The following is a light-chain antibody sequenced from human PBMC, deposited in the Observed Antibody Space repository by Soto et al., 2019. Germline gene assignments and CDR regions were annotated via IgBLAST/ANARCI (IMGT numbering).Light chain of an antibody. Sequence: QSALTQPASVSGSPGQSITISCTGTSSDVRGYNYVSWYQQHPGKAPKLMIYDVSNRPSGVSNRFSGSKSGNTASLTISGLQAEDEADYYCSSYTSSSTLGHVVFGGGTKLTVL. V-gene: IGLV2-14*01. CDR3: SSYTSSSTLGHVV. CDR1: SSDVRGYNY. CDR2: DVS. J-gene: IGLJ2*01.